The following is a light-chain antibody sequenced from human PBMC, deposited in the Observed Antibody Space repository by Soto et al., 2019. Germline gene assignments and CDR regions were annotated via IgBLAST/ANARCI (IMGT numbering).Light chain of an antibody. Sequence: EVVMTQSPATLSVSPGERATLSCRASLSINNSLAGYQQKPGQVPRPLIYGASTRATGIPGRFSGSGSGTECTLTISSLQAEDFAVYYCHQYDTWPLALTFGGGTRVEIK. CDR3: HQYDTWPLALT. CDR1: LSINNS. J-gene: IGKJ4*01. V-gene: IGKV3-15*01. CDR2: GAS.